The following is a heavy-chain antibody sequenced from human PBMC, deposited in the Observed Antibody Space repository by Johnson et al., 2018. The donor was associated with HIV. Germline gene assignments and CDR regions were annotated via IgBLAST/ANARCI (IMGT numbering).Heavy chain of an antibody. Sequence: MQLVESGGGLVKPGGSLRLSCAASGFTVSSNEMSWVRQAPGKGLEWVSSISGGSTYYADSRKGSFTISRDNSKNTLYLQMNSLRAEDTAIYYCVKGLSRWSGDQSDAFDIWGQGTMVTVSS. D-gene: IGHD7-27*01. V-gene: IGHV3-38-3*01. CDR2: ISGGST. J-gene: IGHJ3*02. CDR3: VKGLSRWSGDQSDAFDI. CDR1: GFTVSSNE.